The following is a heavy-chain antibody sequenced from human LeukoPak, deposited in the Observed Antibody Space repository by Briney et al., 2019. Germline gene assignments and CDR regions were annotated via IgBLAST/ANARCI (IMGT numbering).Heavy chain of an antibody. D-gene: IGHD2-8*01. CDR2: INPSGGST. CDR3: ARGQDIVLMVYATHLYFDY. Sequence: GASVKVSCKASGYTFTSYYMHWVRQAPGQGLEWMGIINPSGGSTSYAQKFQGRVTMTRDTSTSTVYMELSSLRSEDKAVYYCARGQDIVLMVYATHLYFDYWGQGTLVTVSS. J-gene: IGHJ4*02. CDR1: GYTFTSYY. V-gene: IGHV1-46*03.